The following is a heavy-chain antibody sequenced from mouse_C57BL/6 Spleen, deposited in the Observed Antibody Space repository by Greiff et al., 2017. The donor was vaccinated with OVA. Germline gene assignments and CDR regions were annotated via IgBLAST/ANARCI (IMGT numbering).Heavy chain of an antibody. CDR2: IDPSDSYT. CDR1: GYTFTSYW. CDR3: AGYGNYGGAWFAY. J-gene: IGHJ3*01. V-gene: IGHV1-50*01. Sequence: QVQLQQPGAELVKPGASVKLSCKASGYTFTSYWMQWVKQRPGQGLEWIGEIDPSDSYTNYNQKFKGKATLTVDTSSSTAYMQLSSLTSEDSAVYYCAGYGNYGGAWFAYWGQGTLVTVSA. D-gene: IGHD2-1*01.